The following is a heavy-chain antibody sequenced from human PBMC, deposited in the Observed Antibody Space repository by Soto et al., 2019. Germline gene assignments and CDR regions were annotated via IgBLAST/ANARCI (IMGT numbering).Heavy chain of an antibody. J-gene: IGHJ4*02. D-gene: IGHD2-21*01. CDR2: SNTDGSST. CDR3: ARSPRKATGEPTPDY. V-gene: IGHV3-74*01. Sequence: GGSLRLSCEASGFTFSSYWMHWVRQAPGKGLVWVSRSNTDGSSTSYADFVKGRFTISRDNAKNTVYLQMNSLRAEDTAMYYCARSPRKATGEPTPDYWGQGTLVTVSS. CDR1: GFTFSSYW.